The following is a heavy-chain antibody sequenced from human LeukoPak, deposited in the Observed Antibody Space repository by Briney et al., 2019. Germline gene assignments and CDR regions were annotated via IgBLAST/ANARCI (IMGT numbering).Heavy chain of an antibody. J-gene: IGHJ4*02. V-gene: IGHV3-7*01. CDR3: ARLESTKDY. CDR2: INQDGSEK. Sequence: PGGSLRLSCAASGFTFSTYSMSWVRQAPGKGLEWVANINQDGSEKYYVDSVKGRFTISRDNAQNSLYLQMNSLRAEDTAVYYCARLESTKDYWGQGTLVTVSS. D-gene: IGHD1-1*01. CDR1: GFTFSTYS.